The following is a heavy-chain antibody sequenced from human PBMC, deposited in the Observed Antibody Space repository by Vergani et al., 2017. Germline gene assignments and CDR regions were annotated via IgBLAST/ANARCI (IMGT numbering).Heavy chain of an antibody. CDR3: ARVKGIAARAHNTEYFQH. CDR2: INPNSGGT. D-gene: IGHD6-13*01. V-gene: IGHV1-2*02. J-gene: IGHJ1*01. Sequence: QVQLVQSGAEVKKPGASVKVSCKASGYTFTGYYMHWVRQAPGQGLEWMGWINPNSGGTNYAQKFQGRVTMTRDTSISTAYMELSRLRSDETAVYYCARVKGIAARAHNTEYFQHWGQGTLVTVSS. CDR1: GYTFTGYY.